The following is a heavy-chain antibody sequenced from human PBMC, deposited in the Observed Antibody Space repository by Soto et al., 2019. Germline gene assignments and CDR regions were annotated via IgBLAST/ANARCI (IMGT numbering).Heavy chain of an antibody. CDR1: GFTFSSYA. J-gene: IGHJ3*02. D-gene: IGHD3-10*01. CDR3: AIGAYEGFGELLFSDAFDI. V-gene: IGHV3-23*01. Sequence: GALRLSCAASGFTFSSYAMSWVRQAPGKGLEWVAVIRGSGSSTYYADSVKGRFTISRDNSKNTLYLQMNSLRAEDTAVYYCAIGAYEGFGELLFSDAFDIWGQGTMVTVSS. CDR2: IRGSGSST.